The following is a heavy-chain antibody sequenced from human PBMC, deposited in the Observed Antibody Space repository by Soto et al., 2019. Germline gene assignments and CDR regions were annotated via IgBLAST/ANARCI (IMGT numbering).Heavy chain of an antibody. CDR1: GYTFTSYG. D-gene: IGHD2-2*02. Sequence: ASVKVSCKASGYTFTSYGISWVRQAPGQGLEWMGWTSAYNGNTNYAQKLQGRVTMTTDTSTSTVYMELRSLRSDDTAVYYCARDSCSSTSCYISDYWGQGTLVTVSP. CDR2: TSAYNGNT. V-gene: IGHV1-18*01. J-gene: IGHJ4*02. CDR3: ARDSCSSTSCYISDY.